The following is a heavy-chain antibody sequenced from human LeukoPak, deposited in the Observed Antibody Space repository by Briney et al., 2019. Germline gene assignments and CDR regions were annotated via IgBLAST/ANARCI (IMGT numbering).Heavy chain of an antibody. CDR2: ISGSGGST. J-gene: IGHJ6*03. Sequence: GGSLRLSCAASGFTFSSYAMSWVRQAPGKGLEWVSAISGSGGSTYYADSVKGRFTISRDNSKNTLYLQMNSLRAEDTAVYYCARSGYYYYYMDVWGKGTTVTVSS. CDR3: ARSGYYYYYMDV. D-gene: IGHD7-27*01. V-gene: IGHV3-23*01. CDR1: GFTFSSYA.